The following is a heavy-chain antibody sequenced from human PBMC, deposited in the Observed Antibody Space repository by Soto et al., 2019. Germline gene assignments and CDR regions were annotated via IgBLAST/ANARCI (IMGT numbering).Heavy chain of an antibody. CDR2: INHSGST. J-gene: IGHJ3*02. Sequence: QVQLQQWGAGLLKPSETLSLTCAVYGGSFSGYYWSWIRQPPGKGLEWIGEINHSGSTNYNPSINSRVTISVDTSKNQFSLKRSSVSAADTAVYYCARGDYYYDSSGYYWPAHDAFDIWGQGTMVTVSS. V-gene: IGHV4-34*01. CDR1: GGSFSGYY. CDR3: ARGDYYYDSSGYYWPAHDAFDI. D-gene: IGHD3-22*01.